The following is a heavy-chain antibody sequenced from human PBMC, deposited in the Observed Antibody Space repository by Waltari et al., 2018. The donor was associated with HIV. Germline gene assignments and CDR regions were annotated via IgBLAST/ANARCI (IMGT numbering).Heavy chain of an antibody. CDR2: RKQDGSEK. D-gene: IGHD3-3*01. Sequence: EVQLVESGGGLVQPGGSLRLSCAASGFTFSSYWMSWVRQAPGKGLEWVANRKQDGSEKYYVDSVKGRFTISRDNAKNSLYLQMNSLRAEDTAVYYCARERFLEWLYMFDPWGQGTLVTVSS. V-gene: IGHV3-7*01. CDR3: ARERFLEWLYMFDP. CDR1: GFTFSSYW. J-gene: IGHJ5*02.